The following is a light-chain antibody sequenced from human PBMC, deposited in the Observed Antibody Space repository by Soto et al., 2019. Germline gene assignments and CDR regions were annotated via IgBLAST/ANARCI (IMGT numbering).Light chain of an antibody. Sequence: QPVLTQPPSASGTPGQRVTISCSGTSSNIGSNTVNWYQQLPGTAPKLLIYSNNQRPSGVPDRFSGSKSGTSASLAISGLQSEDEADSYCAAWDDSLNAVVFGGGTKLTVL. CDR2: SNN. CDR1: SSNIGSNT. V-gene: IGLV1-44*01. J-gene: IGLJ2*01. CDR3: AAWDDSLNAVV.